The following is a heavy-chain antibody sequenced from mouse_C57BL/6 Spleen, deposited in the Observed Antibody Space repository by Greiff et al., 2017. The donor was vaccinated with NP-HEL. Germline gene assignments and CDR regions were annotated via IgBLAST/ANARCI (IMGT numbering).Heavy chain of an antibody. CDR1: GYTFTDYY. CDR2: INPNTGGT. CDR3: ARPHYDHDAMDY. J-gene: IGHJ4*01. D-gene: IGHD2-4*01. V-gene: IGHV1-26*01. Sequence: EVQLQQSGPELVKPGASVKISCKASGYTFTDYYMNWVKQSHGKSLEWIGDINPNTGGTSYNQKFKGKATLTVDKSSSTAYMELRSLTSEDSAVYYCARPHYDHDAMDYWGQGTSVTVSS.